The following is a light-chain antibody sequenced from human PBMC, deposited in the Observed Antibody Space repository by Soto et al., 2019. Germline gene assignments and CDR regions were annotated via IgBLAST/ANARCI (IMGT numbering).Light chain of an antibody. J-gene: IGKJ4*01. CDR1: QSITNNY. V-gene: IGKV3-20*01. Sequence: EIVLTQSPGTLSLSPGERATLSCRASQSITNNYLAWYQQKPGRAHRLLIYGASSRATGIPDRFSGSGSGTDFTLTISRLEPEDFATYYCQQSYSTPQLTFGGGTKVEV. CDR2: GAS. CDR3: QQSYSTPQLT.